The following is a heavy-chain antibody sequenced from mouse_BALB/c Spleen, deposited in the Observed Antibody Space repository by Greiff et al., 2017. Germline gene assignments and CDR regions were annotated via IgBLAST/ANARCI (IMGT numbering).Heavy chain of an antibody. CDR1: GFSLTSYG. CDR3: ARVGNHPYYAMDY. CDR2: IWAGGST. V-gene: IGHV2-9*02. D-gene: IGHD2-1*01. J-gene: IGHJ4*01. Sequence: QVQLKQSGPGLVAPSQSLSITCTVSGFSLTSYGVHWVRQPPGKGLEWLGVIWAGGSTNYNSALMSRLSISKDNSKSQVFLKMNSLQTDDTAMYYCARVGNHPYYAMDYWGQGTSVTVSS.